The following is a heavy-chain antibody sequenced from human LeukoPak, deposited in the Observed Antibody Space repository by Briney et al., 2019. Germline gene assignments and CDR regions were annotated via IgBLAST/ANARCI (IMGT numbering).Heavy chain of an antibody. CDR3: ARSPTDYGDYADFDY. Sequence: GASVKVSCKASGYTFTGYYIHWVRQAPGQGLEWMGIINPSGGSTTYAQKFQGRVTMTRDTSASTAYMELSSLKSEDTAVYYCARSPTDYGDYADFDYWGQGTLVTVSS. D-gene: IGHD4-17*01. V-gene: IGHV1-46*01. CDR2: INPSGGST. J-gene: IGHJ4*02. CDR1: GYTFTGYY.